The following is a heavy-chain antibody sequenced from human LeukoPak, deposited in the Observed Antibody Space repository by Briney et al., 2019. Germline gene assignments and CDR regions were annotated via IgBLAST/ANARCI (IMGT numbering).Heavy chain of an antibody. CDR3: ARGQSGSYHDLDY. CDR2: IYYSGST. J-gene: IGHJ4*02. V-gene: IGHV4-39*07. CDR1: GGSISSSSYY. Sequence: SETLSLTCTVSGGSISSSSYYWGWIRQPPGKGLEWIGSIYYSGSTYYNPSLKSRVTISVDTSKNQFSLKLNSVTAADTAVYYCARGQSGSYHDLDYWGQGTLVTVSS. D-gene: IGHD1-26*01.